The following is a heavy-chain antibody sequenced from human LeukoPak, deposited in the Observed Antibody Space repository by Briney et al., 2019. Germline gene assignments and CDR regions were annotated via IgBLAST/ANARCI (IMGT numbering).Heavy chain of an antibody. V-gene: IGHV4-34*01. CDR2: INHSGST. CDR1: GGSFSGYY. D-gene: IGHD5-12*01. J-gene: IGHJ6*02. Sequence: SETLSLTCAVYGGSFSGYYWSWIPQPPGKGLEWIGEINHSGSTNYNPSLKSRVTISVDTSKNQFSLKLSSVTAADTAVYYCARQVATIIYYGMDVWGQGTTVTVSS. CDR3: ARQVATIIYYGMDV.